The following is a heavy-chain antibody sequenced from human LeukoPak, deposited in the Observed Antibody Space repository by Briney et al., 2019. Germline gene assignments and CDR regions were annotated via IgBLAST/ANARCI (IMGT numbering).Heavy chain of an antibody. CDR2: ITGDGNTI. D-gene: IGHD6-13*01. CDR1: GYSFNAYA. CDR3: AKARAGDITAAFNY. Sequence: GGSLRLSCAASGYSFNAYAMSWVRQAPGKGLEWVSSITGDGNTIIYADSVKGRFTISRDNSENTLNLQMNSLRAEDTAIYYCAKARAGDITAAFNYWGQGTLVTVSS. V-gene: IGHV3-23*01. J-gene: IGHJ4*02.